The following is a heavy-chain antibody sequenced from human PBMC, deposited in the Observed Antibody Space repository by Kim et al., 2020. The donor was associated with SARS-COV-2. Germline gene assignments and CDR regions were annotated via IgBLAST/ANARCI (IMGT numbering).Heavy chain of an antibody. V-gene: IGHV3-53*01. D-gene: IGHD6-13*01. CDR3: ARERGDSSWYPSTYFDY. CDR2: IYSGGST. Sequence: GGSLRLSCAASGFTVSSNYMSWVRQAPGKGLEWVSVIYSGGSTYYADSVKGRFTISRDNSKNTLYLQMNSLRAEDTAVYYCARERGDSSWYPSTYFDYWGQGTLVTVSS. CDR1: GFTVSSNY. J-gene: IGHJ4*02.